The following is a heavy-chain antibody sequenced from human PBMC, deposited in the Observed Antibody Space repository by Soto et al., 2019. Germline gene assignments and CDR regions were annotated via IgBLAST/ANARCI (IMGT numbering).Heavy chain of an antibody. D-gene: IGHD6-19*01. V-gene: IGHV3-33*01. Sequence: GGSLRLSCAASGFTFSSYGMHWVRQAPGKGLEWVAVIWYDGSNKYYADSVKGRFTISRDNSKNTLYLQMNSLRAEDTAVYYCARGGQWLPVGYFDYWGQGTLVTVSS. CDR2: IWYDGSNK. J-gene: IGHJ4*02. CDR1: GFTFSSYG. CDR3: ARGGQWLPVGYFDY.